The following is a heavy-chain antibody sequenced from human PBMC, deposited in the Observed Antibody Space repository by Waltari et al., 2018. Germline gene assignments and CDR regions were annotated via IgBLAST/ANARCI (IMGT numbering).Heavy chain of an antibody. V-gene: IGHV4-31*03. Sequence: QVQLQESGPGLVKPSQTLSLTCTVSGGSISSGGYYWSWTRQHPGKGLEWIGYIYYSGSTYYNPPLKSRVTISVDTSKNQFSLKRSSVTAADTAVYYCARGRLGGTYWDYWGHGTLVTVSS. CDR2: IYYSGST. CDR3: ARGRLGGTYWDY. D-gene: IGHD2-21*01. J-gene: IGHJ4*01. CDR1: GGSISSGGYY.